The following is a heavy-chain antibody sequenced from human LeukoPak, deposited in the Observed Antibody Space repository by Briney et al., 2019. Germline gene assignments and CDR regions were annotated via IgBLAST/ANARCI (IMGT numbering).Heavy chain of an antibody. Sequence: GRSLRLSCAASGFTFSTYNMNWIRQAPGKGLEWASSITTGSTDIYYADSLKGRFTISRDDAKNSVYLQMNSLRVEDTAVYYCARDLPGVPIDHWGQGILVTVSS. CDR2: ITTGSTDI. D-gene: IGHD7-27*01. J-gene: IGHJ4*02. V-gene: IGHV3-21*06. CDR1: GFTFSTYN. CDR3: ARDLPGVPIDH.